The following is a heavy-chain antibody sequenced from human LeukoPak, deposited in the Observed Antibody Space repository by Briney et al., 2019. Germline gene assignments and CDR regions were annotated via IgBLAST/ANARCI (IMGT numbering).Heavy chain of an antibody. CDR3: AKGAGGFSYYNWFDP. D-gene: IGHD5-18*01. V-gene: IGHV4-4*07. Sequence: PSETLSLTCTVSGGSINSYWSWIRQPAGKGLEWIGSIYYSGSTYYNPSLKSRVTISVDTSKNQFSLKLSSVTAADTAIYYCAKGAGGFSYYNWFDPWGQGTLVTVSS. CDR2: IYYSGST. J-gene: IGHJ5*02. CDR1: GGSINSY.